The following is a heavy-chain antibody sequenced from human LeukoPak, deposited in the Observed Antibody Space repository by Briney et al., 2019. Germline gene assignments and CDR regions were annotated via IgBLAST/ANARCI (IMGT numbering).Heavy chain of an antibody. Sequence: SQTLSLTCAISGDSVSSNSVAWNWIRQSPSRGHEWLGRTYYRSKWYSDYAISVKSRITINPDTSKNQFSLQLNSVTPEDTAVYYCVRDRRSSGYYGGVDYWGQGTLVTVSS. CDR1: GDSVSSNSVA. J-gene: IGHJ4*02. D-gene: IGHD4-23*01. CDR3: VRDRRSSGYYGGVDY. V-gene: IGHV6-1*01. CDR2: TYYRSKWYS.